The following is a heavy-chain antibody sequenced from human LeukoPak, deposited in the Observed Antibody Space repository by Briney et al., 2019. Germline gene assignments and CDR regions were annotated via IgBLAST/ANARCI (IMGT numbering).Heavy chain of an antibody. V-gene: IGHV3-30*18. CDR1: GFTFRTYG. Sequence: GKSLRLSCAASGFTFRTYGIHWVRQAPGKGLEWVAVISKDGSNKYYADSVKGRFTVSRDNSKNTLYLQMNSLRPEDTAVYYCAKSVVETATLDAFDIWGQGTGVTVSS. J-gene: IGHJ3*02. D-gene: IGHD2-21*02. CDR2: ISKDGSNK. CDR3: AKSVVETATLDAFDI.